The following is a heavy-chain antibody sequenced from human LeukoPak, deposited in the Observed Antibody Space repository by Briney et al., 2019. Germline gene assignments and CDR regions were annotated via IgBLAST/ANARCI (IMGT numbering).Heavy chain of an antibody. CDR3: ARPVVAAIDDAFDI. Sequence: GGSLRLSCAASGFTFTTYWMSWVRQAPGKGLEWVANMKPDGSEIFYVDSVKGRFTISRDNSKNTLYLQMNSLRAEDTAVYYCARPVVAAIDDAFDIWGQGTMVTVSS. CDR2: MKPDGSEI. J-gene: IGHJ3*02. V-gene: IGHV3-7*03. D-gene: IGHD2-15*01. CDR1: GFTFTTYW.